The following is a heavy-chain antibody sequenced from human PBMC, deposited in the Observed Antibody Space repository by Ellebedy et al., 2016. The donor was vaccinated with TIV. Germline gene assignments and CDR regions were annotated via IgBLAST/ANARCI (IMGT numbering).Heavy chain of an antibody. CDR1: GGSFLGYY. Sequence: SETLSLTXSVQGGSFLGYYWSWIRQSPGKGLEWIGDINPSGNTNYTASLKSRLTMSIDTSKRQMSLSLKSVTAADSAVYYCSRGRRFSASYHPMMSTFEFWGQGTPVIVSS. J-gene: IGHJ4*03. V-gene: IGHV4-34*01. CDR2: INPSGNT. CDR3: SRGRRFSASYHPMMSTFEF. D-gene: IGHD3-10*01.